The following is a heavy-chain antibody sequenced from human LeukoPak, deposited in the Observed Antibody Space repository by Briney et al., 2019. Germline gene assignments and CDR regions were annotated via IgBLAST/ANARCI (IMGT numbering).Heavy chain of an antibody. CDR3: ARDRAVRYFDY. CDR2: IWYDGTKK. CDR1: GFTFSNHD. Sequence: GRSLRLSCAASGFTFSNHDMHWVRQAPGKGLEWVALIWYDGTKKYYADSVKGRLTISRDNSKNTLYLEMNSLRAEDTAVYYCARDRAVRYFDYWGQGTLVTVSS. D-gene: IGHD3-16*02. V-gene: IGHV3-33*01. J-gene: IGHJ4*02.